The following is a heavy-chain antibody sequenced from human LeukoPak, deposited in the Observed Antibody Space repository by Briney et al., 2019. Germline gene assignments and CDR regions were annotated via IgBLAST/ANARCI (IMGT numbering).Heavy chain of an antibody. Sequence: PSETLSLTCAVYGESFSGYYWSGIRQRPGKGLEWIGEINHSGSTNYNPSPKSRVTISVHTSKNQFSLRLSSVTAADTAVYYCARGRIPVAGAYLYWGQGILVTVSS. D-gene: IGHD6-19*01. CDR3: ARGRIPVAGAYLY. CDR2: INHSGST. J-gene: IGHJ4*02. V-gene: IGHV4-34*01. CDR1: GESFSGYY.